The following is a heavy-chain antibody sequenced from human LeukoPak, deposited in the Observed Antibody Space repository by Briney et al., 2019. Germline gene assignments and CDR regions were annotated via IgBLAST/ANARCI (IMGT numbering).Heavy chain of an antibody. J-gene: IGHJ4*02. V-gene: IGHV3-21*01. Sequence: GGSLRLSCAASGFTFSSYSMNWVRQAPGKGLEWVSSISSSSSYIHYADSVKGRFTISRDNAKNSLYLQMNSLRAEDTAVYYCARETYYYDSSGYYVHYFDSWGEGTLVTVSS. CDR3: ARETYYYDSSGYYVHYFDS. D-gene: IGHD3-22*01. CDR1: GFTFSSYS. CDR2: ISSSSSYI.